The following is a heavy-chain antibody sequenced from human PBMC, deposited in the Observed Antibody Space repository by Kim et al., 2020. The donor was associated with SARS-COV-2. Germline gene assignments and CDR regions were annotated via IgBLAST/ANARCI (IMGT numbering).Heavy chain of an antibody. V-gene: IGHV3-7*01. CDR3: ARDFLARPPIWFGELLDY. D-gene: IGHD3-10*01. Sequence: GSLRLSCAASGFTFSSYWMSWVRQAPGKGLEWVANIKQDGSEKYYVDSVKGRFTISRDNAKNSLYLQMNSLRAEDTAVYYCARDFLARPPIWFGELLDYWGQGTLVTVSS. CDR1: GFTFSSYW. J-gene: IGHJ4*02. CDR2: IKQDGSEK.